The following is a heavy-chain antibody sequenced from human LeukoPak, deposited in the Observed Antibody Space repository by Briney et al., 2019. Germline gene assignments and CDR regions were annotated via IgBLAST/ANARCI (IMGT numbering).Heavy chain of an antibody. J-gene: IGHJ4*02. CDR3: AKSRAGSSGFYFDY. D-gene: IGHD3-22*01. CDR1: GCTFSSYW. V-gene: IGHV3-74*01. Sequence: GGSLRLSCAASGCTFSSYWMHWVRQGPGEGLVWVSRINSDGKSTSYADSLKGRFTISRDNAKDTLYLQMNSLRAEDTAVYFCAKSRAGSSGFYFDYWGQGTLVTVSS. CDR2: INSDGKST.